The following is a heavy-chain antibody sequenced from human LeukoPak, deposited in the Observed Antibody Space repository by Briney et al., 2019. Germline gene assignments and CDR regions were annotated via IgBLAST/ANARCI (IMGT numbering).Heavy chain of an antibody. CDR2: INRIMSGT. J-gene: IGHJ4*02. CDR3: ARAPAPSPPREIDY. Sequence: GASVMVSCKASGYIFTDDPIHWVRQSHAQGLEWMDRINRIMSGTDDAQDFQGRASMTRDSSISTAYLYLSSLTSDDTDVYYCARAPAPSPPREIDYWGQGSPVTVSP. V-gene: IGHV1-2*05. CDR1: GYIFTDDP.